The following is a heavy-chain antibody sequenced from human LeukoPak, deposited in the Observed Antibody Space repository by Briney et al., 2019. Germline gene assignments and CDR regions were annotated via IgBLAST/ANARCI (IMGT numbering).Heavy chain of an antibody. Sequence: ASVKVSCKASGYTFTGYYMHWVRQAPGQGLEWMGWINPNSGGTNYAQKFQGRVTMTRDTSISTAYMELSRLRSDDTAVYCCAKDRDGGSTTTAKGFDYWGQGTLVTVSS. CDR2: INPNSGGT. V-gene: IGHV1-2*02. D-gene: IGHD2/OR15-2a*01. CDR1: GYTFTGYY. CDR3: AKDRDGGSTTTAKGFDY. J-gene: IGHJ4*02.